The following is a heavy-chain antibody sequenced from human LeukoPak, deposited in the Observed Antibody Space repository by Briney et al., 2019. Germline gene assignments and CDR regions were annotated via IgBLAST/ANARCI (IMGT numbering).Heavy chain of an antibody. CDR2: IGRSGSAI. J-gene: IGHJ6*02. Sequence: GGSLRLSCAASGFTFSDYEMNWVRQAPGKGLEWLSYIGRSGSAINYADSVKGRFTISRDNAKNSLYLQMSSLRAEDTAVYYCGMAMDVWGRGTTVTVSS. V-gene: IGHV3-48*03. CDR1: GFTFSDYE. CDR3: GMAMDV. D-gene: IGHD5-24*01.